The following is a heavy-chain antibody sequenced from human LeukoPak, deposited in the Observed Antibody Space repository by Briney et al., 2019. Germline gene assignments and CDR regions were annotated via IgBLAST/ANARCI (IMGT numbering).Heavy chain of an antibody. D-gene: IGHD6-13*01. V-gene: IGHV1-2*02. CDR2: INPNSGGT. CDR3: ATGGIAAVYYFDY. CDR1: GYTYTGYY. Sequence: ASVKVSCKASGYTYTGYYMHWVRQAPGQGLEWMGWINPNSGGTNYAQKFQGRVTMTRDTSISTAYMELSRLRSDDTAVYYCATGGIAAVYYFDYWGQGTLVTVSS. J-gene: IGHJ4*02.